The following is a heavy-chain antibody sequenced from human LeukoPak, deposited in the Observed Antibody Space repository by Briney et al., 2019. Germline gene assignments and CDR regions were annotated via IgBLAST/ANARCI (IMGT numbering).Heavy chain of an antibody. CDR2: ISAYNGNT. J-gene: IGHJ6*03. D-gene: IGHD5-12*01. CDR3: ARIPGRLRADYYYYYMDV. Sequence: ASVKVSCKASGYTFTSYGISWVRQAPGQGLEWMGWISAYNGNTNYAQKLQGRVTMTTDTSTSTAYMELRSLRSDDTAVYYCARIPGRLRADYYYYYMDVWGKGTTVTDSS. CDR1: GYTFTSYG. V-gene: IGHV1-18*01.